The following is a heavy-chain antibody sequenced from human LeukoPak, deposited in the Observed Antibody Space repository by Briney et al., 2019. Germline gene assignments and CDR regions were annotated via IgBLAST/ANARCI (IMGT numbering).Heavy chain of an antibody. D-gene: IGHD6-13*01. J-gene: IGHJ3*01. CDR1: GFTFSIYG. V-gene: IGHV3-33*01. CDR2: IWYDGSKK. Sequence: GRSLRLSCAASGFTFSIYGMHWVRQAPGKGLEWVAVIWYDGSKKYYGDSVKGRFTISRDNSKNTLYLQMDSLRAEDTAVYYCARWSADFWGQGTMVTVSS. CDR3: ARWSADF.